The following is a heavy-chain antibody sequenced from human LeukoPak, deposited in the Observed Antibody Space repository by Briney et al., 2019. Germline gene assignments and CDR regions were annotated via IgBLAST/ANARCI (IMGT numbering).Heavy chain of an antibody. V-gene: IGHV3-15*01. D-gene: IGHD3-22*01. CDR2: IKSKTDGGTT. Sequence: GGSLRLSCAASGFTLSDYYMSWVRQAPGKGLEWVGRIKSKTDGGTTDYAAPVKGRFTISRDDSKNTLYLQMNSLKTEDTAVYYCTTDLEEYYYDSSGYYHSYWGQGTLVTVSS. CDR3: TTDLEEYYYDSSGYYHSY. CDR1: GFTLSDYY. J-gene: IGHJ4*02.